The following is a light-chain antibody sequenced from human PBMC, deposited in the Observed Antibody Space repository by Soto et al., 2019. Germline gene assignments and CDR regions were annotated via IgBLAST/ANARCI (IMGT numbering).Light chain of an antibody. Sequence: EVVMTQSPATLSVSPGERVTLSCRASQSVRSNLAWYQQKPGQSPRLLIYGASTRATGIPARFSGSGSGTEFTLTISSLQSEDFAVYYCQQRSNLPPTFGQGTRLEIK. J-gene: IGKJ5*01. CDR2: GAS. CDR3: QQRSNLPPT. CDR1: QSVRSN. V-gene: IGKV3-15*01.